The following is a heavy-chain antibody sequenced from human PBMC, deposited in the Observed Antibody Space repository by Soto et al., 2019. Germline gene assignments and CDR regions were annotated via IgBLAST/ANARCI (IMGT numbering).Heavy chain of an antibody. V-gene: IGHV4-31*03. CDR1: GGSISSGGYY. J-gene: IGHJ6*03. CDR2: IYYSGST. CDR3: ARVRPDYYYYYMDV. Sequence: QVQLQESGPGLVKPSQTLSLTCTVSGGSISSGGYYWSWIRQHPGKGLEWIGYIYYSGSTYYNPSLKSRVTISVDTSKNQFSLKLSSVTAADTAVYYCARVRPDYYYYYMDVWGEGTTVTVSS.